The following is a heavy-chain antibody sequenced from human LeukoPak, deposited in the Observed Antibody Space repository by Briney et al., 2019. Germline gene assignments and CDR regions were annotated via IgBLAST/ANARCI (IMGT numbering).Heavy chain of an antibody. CDR3: ARAPASLSALVEVVIYYFDY. CDR2: IIPIFGTA. Sequence: SVKVSCKASGGTFSSYAISWARQAPGQGLEWMGGIIPIFGTANYAQKFQGRVTITADESTSTAYMELSSLRSEDTAVYYCARAPASLSALVEVVIYYFDYWGQGTLVTVSS. CDR1: GGTFSSYA. V-gene: IGHV1-69*13. D-gene: IGHD3-22*01. J-gene: IGHJ4*02.